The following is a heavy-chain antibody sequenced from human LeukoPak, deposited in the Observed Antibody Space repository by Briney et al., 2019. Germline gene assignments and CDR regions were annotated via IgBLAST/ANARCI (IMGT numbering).Heavy chain of an antibody. CDR1: GDSISSGGYS. Sequence: SETLSLTCAVSGDSISSGGYSWSWIRQPPGKGLEWIGYIYYSGSTYYNPSLKSRVTISVDTSKNQFSLKLSSVTAADTAVYYCARGAGGDYYFDYWGQGTLVTVSS. CDR2: IYYSGST. J-gene: IGHJ4*02. CDR3: ARGAGGDYYFDY. V-gene: IGHV4-30-4*07. D-gene: IGHD2-21*01.